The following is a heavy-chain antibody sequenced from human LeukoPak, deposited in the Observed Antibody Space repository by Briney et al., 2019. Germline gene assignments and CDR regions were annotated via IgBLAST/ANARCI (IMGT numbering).Heavy chain of an antibody. J-gene: IGHJ4*02. V-gene: IGHV4-38-2*02. CDR1: GYSISSGYY. D-gene: IGHD2-21*02. CDR2: IYHSGST. CDR3: ARDRVHDSDY. Sequence: PSETLSLTCTVSGYSISSGYYWGWIRQPPGKGLEWIGSIYHSGSTYYNPSLKSRVTISVDTSKNQFSLKLSSVTAADTAVYYCARDRVHDSDYWGQGILVIVSS.